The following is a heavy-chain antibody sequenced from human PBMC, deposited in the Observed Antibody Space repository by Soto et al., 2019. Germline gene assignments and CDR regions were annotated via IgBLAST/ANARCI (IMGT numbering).Heavy chain of an antibody. J-gene: IGHJ4*02. D-gene: IGHD1-26*01. V-gene: IGHV4-31*03. CDR2: IYYSGST. CDR1: GGSISSGGYY. CDR3: AREGGIVGATAADY. Sequence: QVQLQESGPGLVKPSQTLSLTCTVSGGSISSGGYYWSWIRQHPGKGLEWIGYIYYSGSTYYNPSRKSRVTTSVDTSKNQFSLKLSYVTAADTAVYYCAREGGIVGATAADYWGQGTLVTVSS.